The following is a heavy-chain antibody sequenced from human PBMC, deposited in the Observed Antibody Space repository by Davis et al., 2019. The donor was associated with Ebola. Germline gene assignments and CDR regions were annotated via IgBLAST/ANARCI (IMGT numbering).Heavy chain of an antibody. J-gene: IGHJ5*02. V-gene: IGHV4-31*03. CDR3: ARSMTTFGVVMPPDL. Sequence: MPSETLSLTCTVSGASFSSGTYYWNWIRLHPGRGLEWLGYFHYSGSTFFNPSLKSRVSISLDRSNKQFSLKLTSVTAADTAVYYCARSMTTFGVVMPPDLWGQGTLVTVSS. CDR1: GASFSSGTYY. D-gene: IGHD3-3*01. CDR2: FHYSGST.